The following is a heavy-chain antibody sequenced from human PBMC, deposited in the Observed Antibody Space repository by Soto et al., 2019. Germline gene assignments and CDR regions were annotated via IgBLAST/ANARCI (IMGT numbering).Heavy chain of an antibody. V-gene: IGHV1-69*12. J-gene: IGHJ5*02. CDR2: IIPIFGTA. CDR1: GGTFSSYA. Sequence: QVQLVQSGAEVKKPGSSVKVSCKASGGTFSSYAISWVRQAPGQGLEWMGEIIPIFGTANYAQKFQGRVTITADESTSTAYMELSSLRSEDTAVYYCAXXXXXXXXXXXYWFDPWGQGTLVTVSS. CDR3: AXXXXXXXXXXXYWFDP.